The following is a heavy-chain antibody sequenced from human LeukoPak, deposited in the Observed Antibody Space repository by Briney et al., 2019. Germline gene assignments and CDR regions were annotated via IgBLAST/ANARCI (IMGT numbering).Heavy chain of an antibody. J-gene: IGHJ4*02. V-gene: IGHV3-7*01. CDR3: AREVVLSTSAWFEY. Sequence: PGGSLRLSRAVSVLTFSRYWMSWVRQAPGKGLEWVANIKEDGTEKYYQDSVKGRFTISRDNAKNSLYLQMNSLRAEDTAVYYCAREVVLSTSAWFEYWGQGTLVTVSS. CDR1: VLTFSRYW. CDR2: IKEDGTEK. D-gene: IGHD3-22*01.